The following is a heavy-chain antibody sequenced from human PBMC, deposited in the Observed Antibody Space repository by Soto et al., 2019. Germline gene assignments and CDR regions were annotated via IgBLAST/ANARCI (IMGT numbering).Heavy chain of an antibody. J-gene: IGHJ4*02. CDR2: IIPIFGTA. CDR1: GGTFSSYA. V-gene: IGHV1-69*01. D-gene: IGHD1-26*01. Sequence: QVQLVQSGAEVKKPGSSVKVSCKASGGTFSSYAISWVRQAPGQGLEWMGGIIPIFGTANDAQKFQGRVTIPGDEPTSTAYRELSSLRSEDTAVYYCARGGVGATPGDYWGQGTLVTVSS. CDR3: ARGGVGATPGDY.